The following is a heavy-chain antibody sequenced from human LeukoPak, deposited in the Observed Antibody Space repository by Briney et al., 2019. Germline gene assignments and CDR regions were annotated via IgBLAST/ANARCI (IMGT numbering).Heavy chain of an antibody. V-gene: IGHV4-34*01. J-gene: IGHJ6*03. D-gene: IGHD4-11*01. Sequence: SETLSLTCAVYGGSFSGYYWSWIRQPPGKGLEWIGEINHSGSTNYNPSLKSRVTISVDTSKNQFSLKLSSVTAADTAVYYCASGAYSYYYMDVWGKGTTVTISS. CDR3: ASGAYSYYYMDV. CDR2: INHSGST. CDR1: GGSFSGYY.